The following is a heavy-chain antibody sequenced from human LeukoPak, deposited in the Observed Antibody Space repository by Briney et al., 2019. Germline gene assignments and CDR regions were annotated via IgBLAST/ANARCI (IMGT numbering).Heavy chain of an antibody. CDR2: IYHSGST. CDR1: DGSISSRNW. D-gene: IGHD4-23*01. CDR3: AKEADGGKGPNLDY. J-gene: IGHJ4*02. Sequence: SGTLSLTCAVSDGSISSRNWWHWVRQPPGKGLEWIGEIYHSGSTNYNPSLKSRVTISVDESKNQFSLKLNSVTAADTAVYYCAKEADGGKGPNLDYWGQGTLVTVSS. V-gene: IGHV4-4*02.